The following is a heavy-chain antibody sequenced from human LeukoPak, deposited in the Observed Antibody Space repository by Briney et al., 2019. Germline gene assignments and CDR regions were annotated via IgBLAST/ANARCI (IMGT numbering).Heavy chain of an antibody. CDR2: TSYDGSNK. D-gene: IGHD3-22*01. CDR1: GFTFRSYA. Sequence: GGSLRLSCAASGFTFRSYAMHWVRQAPGKGLEWVAVTSYDGSNKYYADSVKGRFTISRDNSKNTLYLQMNSLRTEDTAVYYCAKSYYDSSGYRGDFDYWGQGTLVTVSS. J-gene: IGHJ4*02. V-gene: IGHV3-30*04. CDR3: AKSYYDSSGYRGDFDY.